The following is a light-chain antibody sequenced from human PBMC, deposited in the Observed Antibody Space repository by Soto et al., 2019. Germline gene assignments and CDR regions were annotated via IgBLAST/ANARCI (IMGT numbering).Light chain of an antibody. CDR3: AAWDDSPYANV. CDR2: SNN. V-gene: IGLV1-44*01. Sequence: QSVLTQPPSASGTPGQRVTISCSGSSSNIGSNTVNWYQQLPGTAPKLLIYSNNQRPSGVPDRFSGSKSGTSASLAISGLQSEDVLECYGAAWDDSPYANVFGSG. CDR1: SSNIGSNT. J-gene: IGLJ1*01.